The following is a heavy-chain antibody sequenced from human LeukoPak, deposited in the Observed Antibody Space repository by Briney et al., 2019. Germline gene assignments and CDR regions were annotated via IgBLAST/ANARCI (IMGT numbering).Heavy chain of an antibody. J-gene: IGHJ3*02. CDR3: ARARQLLYAFDI. D-gene: IGHD6-6*01. CDR2: INPNSGGT. Sequence: GASVKVSCKASGYTFTGYYMHSVRQAPGQGLEWMGWINPNSGGTNYAQKFQGRVTMTRDTSISTAYMELSRLRSDDTAVYYCARARQLLYAFDIWGQGTMVTVSS. V-gene: IGHV1-2*02. CDR1: GYTFTGYY.